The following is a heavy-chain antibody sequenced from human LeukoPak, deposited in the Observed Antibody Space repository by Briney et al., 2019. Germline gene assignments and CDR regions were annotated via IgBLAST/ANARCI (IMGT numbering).Heavy chain of an antibody. CDR3: ARDDNSGYLTFDH. Sequence: GGSLRLSCAASGFSFSNYWVSWVRQAPGRGLEWVANIKQDGRERNYVDSVKGRFTISRDNAKNSLYLQMNSLRVEDTAVYFCARDDNSGYLTFDHWGQGTLVTVSS. V-gene: IGHV3-7*01. CDR1: GFSFSNYW. D-gene: IGHD3-22*01. J-gene: IGHJ4*02. CDR2: IKQDGRER.